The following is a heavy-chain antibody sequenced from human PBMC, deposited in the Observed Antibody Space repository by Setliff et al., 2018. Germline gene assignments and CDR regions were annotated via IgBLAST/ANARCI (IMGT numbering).Heavy chain of an antibody. CDR2: INTRTGNP. D-gene: IGHD6-13*01. J-gene: IGHJ4*02. CDR3: ATGSLVAAGTGH. V-gene: IGHV7-4-1*02. Sequence: ASVKVSCKASGYTITNFALNWVRQAPGQGPEWMGYINTRTGNPMYAQGFTGRFVFSLDPSVSTAYLQISSLKAEDTALYYCATGSLVAAGTGHWGQGTLVTVSS. CDR1: GYTITNFA.